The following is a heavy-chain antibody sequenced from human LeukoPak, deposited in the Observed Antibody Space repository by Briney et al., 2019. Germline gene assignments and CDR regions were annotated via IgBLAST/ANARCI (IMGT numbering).Heavy chain of an antibody. D-gene: IGHD3/OR15-3a*01. CDR1: GGSISSSSYY. CDR2: MYYSGST. Sequence: SETLSLTCTVSGGSISSSSYYWGWIRQTPGKGLEWIGTMYYSGSTNYNPSLKSRVTLSIDTPKNQFSLRLCSVTAADTAVYYCASKSTAWTIDYWGQGTLVTVSS. V-gene: IGHV4-39*01. CDR3: ASKSTAWTIDY. J-gene: IGHJ4*02.